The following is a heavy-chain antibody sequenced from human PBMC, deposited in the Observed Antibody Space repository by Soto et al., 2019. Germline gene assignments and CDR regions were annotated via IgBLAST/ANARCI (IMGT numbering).Heavy chain of an antibody. J-gene: IGHJ4*02. D-gene: IGHD3-16*01. CDR3: ARALEYYDYVWGSYASDYFDY. Sequence: QVQLVESGGGVVQPGRSLRLSCAASGFTFSSYAMHWVRQAPGKGLEWVAVISYDGSNKYYADSVKGRFTISRDNSKNTLYLQMNSLRAEDTAVYYCARALEYYDYVWGSYASDYFDYWGQGTLVTVSS. CDR2: ISYDGSNK. V-gene: IGHV3-30-3*01. CDR1: GFTFSSYA.